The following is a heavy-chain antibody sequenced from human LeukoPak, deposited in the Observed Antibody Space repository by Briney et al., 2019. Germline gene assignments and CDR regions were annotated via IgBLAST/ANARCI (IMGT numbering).Heavy chain of an antibody. CDR3: ARLGVDYFDY. V-gene: IGHV4-61*08. CDR2: IYYSGST. J-gene: IGHJ4*02. Sequence: SETLSLTCTVSGGSISSGGYYWSWIRQHPGKGLEWIGYIYYSGSTNYNPSLKSRVTISVDTSKNQFSLKLSSVTAADTAVYYCARLGVDYFDYWGQGTLVTVPS. CDR1: GGSISSGGYY.